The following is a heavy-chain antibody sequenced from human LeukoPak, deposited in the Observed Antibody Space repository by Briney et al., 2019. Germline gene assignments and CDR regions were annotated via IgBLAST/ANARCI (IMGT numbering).Heavy chain of an antibody. CDR1: GCTFSSYA. Sequence: SVKVSCKASGCTFSSYAMNWVRQAPGQGLEWMGGINTVFGKSKYAQKFQGRVTITADKSTSTAYMERSSRRSETTAVYSWGRDTFRNSAATRGPPDYWGQGTLVTVSS. D-gene: IGHD2-2*01. V-gene: IGHV1-69*06. CDR3: GRDTFRNSAATRGPPDY. CDR2: INTVFGKS. J-gene: IGHJ4*02.